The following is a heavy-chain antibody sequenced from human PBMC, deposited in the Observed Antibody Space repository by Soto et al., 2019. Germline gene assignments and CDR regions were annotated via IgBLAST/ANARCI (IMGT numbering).Heavy chain of an antibody. CDR3: ARVVDYYDPYYYYGMDV. D-gene: IGHD3-22*01. CDR1: GFIFRDWF. Sequence: GGSLRLSCAASGFIFRDWFMSWIRQAPGKGLEWVSSISSSSSYIYYADSVKGRFTISRDNAKNSLYLQMNSLRAEDTAVYYCARVVDYYDPYYYYGMDVWGQGTTVTVSS. CDR2: ISSSSSYI. J-gene: IGHJ6*02. V-gene: IGHV3-21*01.